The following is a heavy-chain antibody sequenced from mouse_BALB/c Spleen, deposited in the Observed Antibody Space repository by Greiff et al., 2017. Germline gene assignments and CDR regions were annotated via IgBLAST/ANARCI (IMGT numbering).Heavy chain of an antibody. J-gene: IGHJ4*01. CDR2: ILPGSGST. D-gene: IGHD2-4*01. V-gene: IGHV1-9*01. CDR3: ARWDYDDGYAMDY. Sequence: VQVVESGAELMKPGASVKISCKATGYTFSSYWIEWVKQRPGHGLEWIGEILPGSGSTNYNEKFKGKATFTADTSSNTAYMQLSSLTSEDSAVYYCARWDYDDGYAMDYWGQGTSVTVSS. CDR1: GYTFSSYW.